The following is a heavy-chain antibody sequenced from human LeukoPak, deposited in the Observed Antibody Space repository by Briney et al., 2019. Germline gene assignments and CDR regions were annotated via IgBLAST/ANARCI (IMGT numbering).Heavy chain of an antibody. CDR3: ARDQHNWNADY. Sequence: GGSLRLSCAASGFTFRSYSMNWVRQAPGKGLKWVSSISSSSSYIYYADSVKGRFTISRDNAKNSLYLQMNSLRAEDTAVYYCARDQHNWNADYWGQGTLVTVSS. CDR2: ISSSSSYI. J-gene: IGHJ4*02. V-gene: IGHV3-21*01. D-gene: IGHD1-20*01. CDR1: GFTFRSYS.